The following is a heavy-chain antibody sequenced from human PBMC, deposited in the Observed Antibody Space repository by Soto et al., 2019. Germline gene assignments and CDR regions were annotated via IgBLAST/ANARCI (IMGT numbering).Heavy chain of an antibody. V-gene: IGHV3-53*01. CDR1: GFTVSSNY. CDR3: ARGHDSSGFDAFDI. CDR2: IYSGCST. D-gene: IGHD3-22*01. Sequence: GGSLRLSCAASGFTVSSNYMSWVRQAPGKGLEWVSVIYSGCSTYYADSVKGRFTISRDNSKNTLYLQMNSLRAEDTAVYYCARGHDSSGFDAFDIWGQGTMVTVSS. J-gene: IGHJ3*02.